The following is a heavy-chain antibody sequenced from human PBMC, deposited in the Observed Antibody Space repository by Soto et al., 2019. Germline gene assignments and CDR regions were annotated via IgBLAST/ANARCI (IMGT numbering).Heavy chain of an antibody. Sequence: QVQLVESGGGVVQPGRSLRLSCAASGFTFSSYGMHWVRQAPGKGLEWVAVISYDGSNKYYADSVKGRFTISRDNSKNTLYLQMNSLRAEDTAVYYCAKEVPAAPFDYWGQGTLVTVSS. CDR2: ISYDGSNK. V-gene: IGHV3-30*18. D-gene: IGHD2-2*01. CDR1: GFTFSSYG. J-gene: IGHJ4*02. CDR3: AKEVPAAPFDY.